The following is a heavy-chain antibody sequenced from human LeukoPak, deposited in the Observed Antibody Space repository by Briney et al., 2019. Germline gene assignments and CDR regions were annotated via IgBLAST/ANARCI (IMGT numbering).Heavy chain of an antibody. V-gene: IGHV3-66*02. CDR2: IYSGGGA. D-gene: IGHD6-25*01. CDR3: ARGSSLAAAARGFDY. Sequence: GGSLRLSCAASGFTVSTNDMGWVRQAPGKGLDWVSVIYSGGGAYYADSVKDRFTIFRDTSKNTLYLQMNSLRPEDTAVYYCARGSSLAAAARGFDYWGQGTLVTVSS. CDR1: GFTVSTND. J-gene: IGHJ4*02.